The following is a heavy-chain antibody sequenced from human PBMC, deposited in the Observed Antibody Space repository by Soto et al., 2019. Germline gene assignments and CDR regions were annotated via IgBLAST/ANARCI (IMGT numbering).Heavy chain of an antibody. CDR3: ARGAEHQLLSRDYFYGMDV. Sequence: QVQLVESGGGVVQPGRSLRLSCAASGFTLSRYGMHWVRQAPGKGLEWVAVISFEGNTQYYADSVKGRFTISRYNSKDTLSLQIPSLRPEDTAVYYCARGAEHQLLSRDYFYGMDVWGQGTTVSVSS. CDR1: GFTLSRYG. D-gene: IGHD1-1*01. J-gene: IGHJ6*02. CDR2: ISFEGNTQ. V-gene: IGHV3-30*05.